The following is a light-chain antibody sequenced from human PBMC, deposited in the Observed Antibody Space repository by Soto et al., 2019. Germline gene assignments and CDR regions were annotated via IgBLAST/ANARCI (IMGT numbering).Light chain of an antibody. Sequence: QSALTQPASVSGSPGQSITISCTGTNSDVGGYNYVSWYQQHPGKAPKLMIYDVSTRPSGVSNRFSGSKSGNTASLTISGLQAEDEADYYCSSYKSSSTLEVFGTGTKLTVL. CDR2: DVS. J-gene: IGLJ1*01. CDR3: SSYKSSSTLEV. V-gene: IGLV2-14*01. CDR1: NSDVGGYNY.